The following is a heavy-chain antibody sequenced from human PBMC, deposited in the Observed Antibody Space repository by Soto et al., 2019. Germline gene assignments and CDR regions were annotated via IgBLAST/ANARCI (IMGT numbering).Heavy chain of an antibody. Sequence: GASVKVSCKASGGTFSSYAISWVRQAPGQGLEWMGGIIPIFGTANYAQKFQGRVTTTADESTSTAYMELSSLRSEDTAVYYCARDRYYDSSGPPGGMDVWGQGTTVTVSS. CDR2: IIPIFGTA. D-gene: IGHD3-22*01. V-gene: IGHV1-69*13. J-gene: IGHJ6*02. CDR1: GGTFSSYA. CDR3: ARDRYYDSSGPPGGMDV.